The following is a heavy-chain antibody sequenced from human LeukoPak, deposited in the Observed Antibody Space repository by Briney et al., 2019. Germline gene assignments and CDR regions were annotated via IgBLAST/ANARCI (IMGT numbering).Heavy chain of an antibody. CDR3: ARDNPAPYYDILTGYYFGGNYYGMDV. CDR1: GFTFSDYY. D-gene: IGHD3-9*01. CDR2: ISSSSSYT. J-gene: IGHJ6*04. Sequence: PGRSLRLSCAASGFTFSDYYMSWIRQAPGKGLGWVSYISSSSSYTNYADSVRGRFTISRDNAKNSLYLQMNSLRAEDTAVYYCARDNPAPYYDILTGYYFGGNYYGMDVWGKGTTVTVSS. V-gene: IGHV3-11*06.